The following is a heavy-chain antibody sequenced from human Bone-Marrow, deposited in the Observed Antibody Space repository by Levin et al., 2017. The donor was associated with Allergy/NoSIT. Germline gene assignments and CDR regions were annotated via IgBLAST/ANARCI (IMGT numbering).Heavy chain of an antibody. D-gene: IGHD4-17*01. CDR1: GGSFSGYY. Sequence: SETLSLTCAVYGGSFSGYYWSWIRQPPGKGLEWIGEINHSGSTNYNPSLKSRVTISVDTSKNQFSLKLSSVTAADTAVYYCARGVDYGDYGYWGQGTLVTVSS. V-gene: IGHV4-34*01. J-gene: IGHJ4*02. CDR2: INHSGST. CDR3: ARGVDYGDYGY.